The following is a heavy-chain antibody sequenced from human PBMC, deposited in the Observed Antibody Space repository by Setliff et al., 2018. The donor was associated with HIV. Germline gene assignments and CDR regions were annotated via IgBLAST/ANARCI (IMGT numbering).Heavy chain of an antibody. V-gene: IGHV4-39*01. CDR3: ASRVYYYDSNNFLREEGFDP. D-gene: IGHD3-22*01. J-gene: IGHJ5*02. CDR1: GGSASNSRYY. CDR2: IHYNERT. Sequence: ASETLSLTCTVSGGSASNSRYYWAWIRQPPGKGLEYIGSIHYNERTYYNPSLKSRVAISIDTSKNQFSLNLTSVTAADTAVYYCASRVYYYDSNNFLREEGFDPWGQGTLVTVS.